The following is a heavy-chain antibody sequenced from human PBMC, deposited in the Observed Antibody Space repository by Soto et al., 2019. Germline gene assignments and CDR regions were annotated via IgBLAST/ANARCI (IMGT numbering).Heavy chain of an antibody. V-gene: IGHV4-31*03. CDR2: IYYSGST. J-gene: IGHJ4*02. CDR1: GGSISSGGYY. CDR3: ARFDYGDYTFDY. Sequence: QVQLQESGPGLVKPSQTLSLTCTVSGGSISSGGYYWSWIRQHPGKGLEWIGYIYYSGSTYYNPSLKSRVTISVDTSKNQVSLKLSSVTAADTAVYYCARFDYGDYTFDYWGQGTLVTVSS. D-gene: IGHD4-17*01.